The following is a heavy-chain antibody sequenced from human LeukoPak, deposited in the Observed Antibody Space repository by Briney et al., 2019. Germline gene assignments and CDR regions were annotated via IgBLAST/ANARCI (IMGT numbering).Heavy chain of an antibody. CDR3: ASTWLTYYGDPISKRGDY. D-gene: IGHD4-17*01. V-gene: IGHV1-69*04. J-gene: IGHJ4*02. CDR2: IIPILGIA. Sequence: GASVKVSCKASGGTFSSYAISWVRQAPGQGLEWMGRIIPILGIANYAQKFQGRVTITADKSTSTAYMELSSLRSEDTAVYYCASTWLTYYGDPISKRGDYWGQGTLVTVSS. CDR1: GGTFSSYA.